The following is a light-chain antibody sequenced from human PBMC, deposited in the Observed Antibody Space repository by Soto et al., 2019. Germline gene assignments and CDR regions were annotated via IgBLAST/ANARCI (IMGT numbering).Light chain of an antibody. V-gene: IGKV3-20*01. CDR3: QQYCSSPRT. CDR1: QSVSSRS. J-gene: IGKJ1*01. Sequence: EIVLTQSPGTLSLSPGERATLSCRASQSVSSRSLAWYQQKPGQAPRLLIYGASSRATGIPDRFSGSGSGTDFTRTISRLEPEDFAVYYCQQYCSSPRTFCQGTKVQI. CDR2: GAS.